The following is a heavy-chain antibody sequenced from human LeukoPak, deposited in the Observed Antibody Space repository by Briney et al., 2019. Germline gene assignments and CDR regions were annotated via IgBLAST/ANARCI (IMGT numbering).Heavy chain of an antibody. J-gene: IGHJ5*02. Sequence: GASVKVSCKASGGTFRNYAITWVRQAPGQGLEWMGWISAYNGNTNYAQKLQGRVTMTTDTSTSTAYMELRSLRSDDTAVYYCAKTGTTGAFDPWGQGTLVTVSS. D-gene: IGHD1-1*01. CDR3: AKTGTTGAFDP. CDR2: ISAYNGNT. CDR1: GGTFRNYA. V-gene: IGHV1-18*01.